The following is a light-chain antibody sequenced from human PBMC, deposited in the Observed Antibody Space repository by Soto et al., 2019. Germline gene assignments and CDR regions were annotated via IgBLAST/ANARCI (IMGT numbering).Light chain of an antibody. CDR2: DAS. J-gene: IGKJ3*01. CDR1: QCVSSY. V-gene: IGKV3-11*01. Sequence: EIVLTQSAATLSLSPGERATLSCRASQCVSSYLAWYQQKPGQAPRLLIYDASNWATGIPARFSGSGSGTDFTLTISSLEPEDFAVYYCQQRSNWPPTFGPGTKVDIK. CDR3: QQRSNWPPT.